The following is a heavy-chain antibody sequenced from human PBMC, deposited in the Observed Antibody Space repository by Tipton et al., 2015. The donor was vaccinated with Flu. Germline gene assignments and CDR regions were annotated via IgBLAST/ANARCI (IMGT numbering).Heavy chain of an antibody. CDR2: IRQDGGER. CDR1: GFIFSNYW. CDR3: VRFGPFDNTAQMQS. J-gene: IGHJ4*02. Sequence: SLRLSCIASGFIFSNYWMSWVRQAPGKGLEWVANIRQDGGERYHAQSVKGRFTISRDNTKNSLFLQMNSLRVEDTALYYCVRFGPFDNTAQMQSWGQGTLVTVSS. D-gene: IGHD3-10*01. V-gene: IGHV3-7*01.